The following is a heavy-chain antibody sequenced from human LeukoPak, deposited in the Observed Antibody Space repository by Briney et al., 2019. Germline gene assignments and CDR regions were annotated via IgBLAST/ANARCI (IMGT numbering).Heavy chain of an antibody. CDR3: AREWPTIAAAGTIPEFFQH. J-gene: IGHJ1*01. D-gene: IGHD6-13*01. CDR1: GFTFSSYS. CDR2: ISSSSSYI. Sequence: GGSLRLSCAASGFTFSSYSMNWVRQAPGKGLEWVSSISSSSSYIYYADSVKGRFTISRDNAKNSLYLQMNSLRAEDTAVYYCAREWPTIAAAGTIPEFFQHWGQGTLVTVSS. V-gene: IGHV3-21*01.